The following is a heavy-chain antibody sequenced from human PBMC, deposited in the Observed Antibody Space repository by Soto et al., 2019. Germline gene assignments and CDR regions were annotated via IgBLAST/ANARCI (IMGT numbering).Heavy chain of an antibody. J-gene: IGHJ6*02. Sequence: EVQLVESGGGLVQPGGSLRLSCAASGFTFSSYWMSWVRQAPGMGLEWVANIKQDGSEKYYVDSVKGRFTISRDNAKNSLYLQMNSLRAEDTAVYYCARDWGLNHYGSGGAAYGLDVWGQGTTVTVSS. CDR1: GFTFSSYW. V-gene: IGHV3-7*01. CDR3: ARDWGLNHYGSGGAAYGLDV. D-gene: IGHD3-10*01. CDR2: IKQDGSEK.